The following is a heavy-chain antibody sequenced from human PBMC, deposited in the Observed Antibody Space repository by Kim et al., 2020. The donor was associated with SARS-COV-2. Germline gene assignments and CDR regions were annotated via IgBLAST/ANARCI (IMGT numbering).Heavy chain of an antibody. CDR1: GFTFSGYA. Sequence: GGSLRLSCAASGFTFSGYAMSWVRLPPGKGLEWVAAISISGDKTYYGDSVKGRFTVSRDNSKNILYLQMNRPRAEDTAIYYCGRGTGGGDYWGQGTLVTVSS. CDR2: ISISGDKT. J-gene: IGHJ4*02. V-gene: IGHV3-23*01. CDR3: GRGTGGGDY. D-gene: IGHD3-10*01.